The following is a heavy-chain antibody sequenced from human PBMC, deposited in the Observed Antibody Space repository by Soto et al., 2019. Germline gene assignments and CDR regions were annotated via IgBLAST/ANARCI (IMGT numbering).Heavy chain of an antibody. D-gene: IGHD3-10*01. J-gene: IGHJ4*02. CDR3: ARTGDFDH. Sequence: SETLSLTCTVSGGSISIYYWRWIRQPPGKGLEWIGYIYYSGSTNYNPSLKSRVTISVDTSKNQFSLKLSSVTAADTAVYYCARTGDFDHWGQGTLVTVSS. CDR1: GGSISIYY. V-gene: IGHV4-59*01. CDR2: IYYSGST.